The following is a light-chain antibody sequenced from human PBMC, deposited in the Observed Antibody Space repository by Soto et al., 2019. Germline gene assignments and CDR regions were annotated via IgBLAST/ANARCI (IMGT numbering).Light chain of an antibody. Sequence: LTQPASVSGSPGQSITISCTGTSSDVGGYIYVSWYQQHPGKAPKLMIYEVSNRPSGVSNRFSGSKSGNTASLTISGLQAEDEADYYCSSYSRSSFYVFGTGTKVTVL. J-gene: IGLJ1*01. V-gene: IGLV2-14*01. CDR2: EVS. CDR3: SSYSRSSFYV. CDR1: SSDVGGYIY.